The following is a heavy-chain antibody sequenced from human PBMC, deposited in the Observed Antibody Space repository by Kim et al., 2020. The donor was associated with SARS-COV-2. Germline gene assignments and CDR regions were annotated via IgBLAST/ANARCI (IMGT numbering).Heavy chain of an antibody. V-gene: IGHV3-74*01. J-gene: IGHJ4*02. Sequence: GGSLRLSCAASGFTFSHTWMHWVRQAPGKGLVWVSRISSDGSTTDYADSVKGRFTISRDNTKNSLFVQMNSLRADDTAVYYCARDQNGLWFGGQGTLVTVSS. CDR1: GFTFSHTW. CDR3: ARDQNGLWF. CDR2: ISSDGSTT. D-gene: IGHD3-10*01.